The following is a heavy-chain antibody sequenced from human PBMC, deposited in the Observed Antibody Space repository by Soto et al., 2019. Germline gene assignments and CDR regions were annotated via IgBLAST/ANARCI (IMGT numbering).Heavy chain of an antibody. Sequence: PSETLSLTCTVSGGSISSGDYYWSWIRQPPGKGLEWIGYIYYSGSTYYNPSLKSRVTISVDTSKNQFSLRLSSVTAADTAVYYCARDDRARRRFDYYYGMDVWGQGTTVTVSS. J-gene: IGHJ6*02. CDR2: IYYSGST. CDR1: GGSISSGDYY. CDR3: ARDDRARRRFDYYYGMDV. D-gene: IGHD3-22*01. V-gene: IGHV4-30-4*01.